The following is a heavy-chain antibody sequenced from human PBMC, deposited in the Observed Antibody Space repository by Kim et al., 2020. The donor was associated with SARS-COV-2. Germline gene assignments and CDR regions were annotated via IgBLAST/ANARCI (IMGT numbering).Heavy chain of an antibody. CDR1: GFTFSSYA. Sequence: GGSLRLSCAASGFTFSSYAMSWVRQAPGKGLEWVSVIYSGGSSTYYADSVKGRFTISRDNSKNTLYLQMNSLRAEDTAVYYCAKGYRGYCSGGSCYSHGMDVWGQGTTVTVSS. V-gene: IGHV3-23*03. CDR2: IYSGGSST. CDR3: AKGYRGYCSGGSCYSHGMDV. J-gene: IGHJ6*02. D-gene: IGHD2-15*01.